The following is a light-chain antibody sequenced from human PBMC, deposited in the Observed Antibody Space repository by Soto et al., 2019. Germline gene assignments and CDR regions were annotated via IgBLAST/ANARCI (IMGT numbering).Light chain of an antibody. CDR1: SSNIGNNY. CDR3: GTWDSTLSAYV. V-gene: IGLV1-51*01. Sequence: QSVLTQPPSVSAAPGQKVTISCSGSSSNIGNNYVSWYQQLPGTAPKLLIYDNNKRPSGIPDRFSGSKSGTSATLGITGLQTGDEADYYWGTWDSTLSAYVFGTGTKATVL. J-gene: IGLJ1*01. CDR2: DNN.